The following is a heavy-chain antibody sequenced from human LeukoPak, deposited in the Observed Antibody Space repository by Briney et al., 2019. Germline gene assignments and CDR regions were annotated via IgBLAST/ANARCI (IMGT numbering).Heavy chain of an antibody. D-gene: IGHD3-22*01. J-gene: IGHJ4*02. CDR3: VRDDDRPDNGLVY. V-gene: IGHV3-66*01. Sequence: GGSLRLSCAASGFVVSDTFMSWFRQAPGKGLEWVSVIYTRGNKFYADSVKGRFTISRDNSKNTLYLQMNSLRAEDTAVYYCVRDDDRPDNGLVYWGQGTLVTVSS. CDR1: GFVVSDTF. CDR2: IYTRGNK.